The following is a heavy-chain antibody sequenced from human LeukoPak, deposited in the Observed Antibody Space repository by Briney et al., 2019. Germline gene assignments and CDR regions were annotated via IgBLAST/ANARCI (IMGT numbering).Heavy chain of an antibody. Sequence: GGSLRLSCAASGFTFSSYSMNWVRQAPGKGLEWVSSISSSSTNIYYADSVKGRFTISRDNAKNSVYLQMNSLTAADTAVYYCARGKVDFAFWGQGTLVTVSS. D-gene: IGHD3-9*01. CDR2: ISSSSTNI. V-gene: IGHV3-21*01. J-gene: IGHJ4*02. CDR3: ARGKVDFAF. CDR1: GFTFSSYS.